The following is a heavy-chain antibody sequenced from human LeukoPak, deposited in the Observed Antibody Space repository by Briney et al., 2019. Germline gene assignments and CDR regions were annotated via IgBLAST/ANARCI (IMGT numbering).Heavy chain of an antibody. CDR3: ARAPSEIGGYYPEYFRH. Sequence: GGSLRHSCVASLFTLSTYWVHWVRPAPGKGRVWVSRIKIDGSTNSADSVKGRFTISRDNAKNTVSLQMNSLRPEDTGVYYCARAPSEIGGYYPEYFRHWGQGTLVPVSA. V-gene: IGHV3-74*01. J-gene: IGHJ1*01. D-gene: IGHD3-22*01. CDR1: LFTLSTYW. CDR2: IKIDGST.